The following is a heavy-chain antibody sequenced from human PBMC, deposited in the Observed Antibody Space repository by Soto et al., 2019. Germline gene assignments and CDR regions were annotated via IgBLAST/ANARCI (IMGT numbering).Heavy chain of an antibody. D-gene: IGHD3-10*01. V-gene: IGHV4-30-2*01. Sequence: QLQLQESGSGLVKPSQTLSLTCAVSGGSISSGGYYWSWIRPPPGKGLEWIGYIYHSGSTYYNPYLKSRVTISVDRSKNQFSLQLSSVPAADTAVYYCARGSGSYYKARRFDYWGQGTLVTVSS. CDR3: ARGSGSYYKARRFDY. J-gene: IGHJ4*02. CDR1: GGSISSGGYY. CDR2: IYHSGST.